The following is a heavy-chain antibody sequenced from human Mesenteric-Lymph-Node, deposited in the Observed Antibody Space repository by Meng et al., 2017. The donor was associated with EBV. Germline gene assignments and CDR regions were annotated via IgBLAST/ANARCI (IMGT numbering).Heavy chain of an antibody. Sequence: DVGLLGVGGGLVQPGGSLRLSCAASGLTFSSYGMNWVRQAPGKGLEWVSTISGSGGTTYYADSVKGRFTISRDNSKNTLYLQMNSLRDEDTAVFYCAKGAGGYVDYWGQGTLVTVSS. D-gene: IGHD1-1*01. J-gene: IGHJ4*02. CDR2: ISGSGGTT. V-gene: IGHV3-23*01. CDR3: AKGAGGYVDY. CDR1: GLTFSSYG.